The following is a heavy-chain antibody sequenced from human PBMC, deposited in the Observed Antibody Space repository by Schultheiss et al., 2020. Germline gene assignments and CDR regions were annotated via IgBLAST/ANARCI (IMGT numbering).Heavy chain of an antibody. CDR3: AQTTVTTGPIGWFDP. J-gene: IGHJ5*02. CDR2: INPSGGST. Sequence: ASVKVSCKASGYTFTSYGISWVRQAPGQGLEWMGIINPSGGSTSYAQKFQGRVTITADESTSTAYMELSSLRSEDTAVYYCAQTTVTTGPIGWFDPWGQGTMVTVSS. D-gene: IGHD4-17*01. V-gene: IGHV1-46*01. CDR1: GYTFTSYG.